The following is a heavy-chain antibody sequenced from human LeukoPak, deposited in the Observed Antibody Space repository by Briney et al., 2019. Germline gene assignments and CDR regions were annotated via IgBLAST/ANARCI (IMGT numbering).Heavy chain of an antibody. CDR3: AKRLKSNGVEY. Sequence: GESLKISCKGSGYSFSNYWIGWVRQMPGKGLEWMGIIWPGDSDTGYSPSFQGQVTISADKSISTAYLQWSSLKASDTAIYYCAKRLKSNGVEYWGQGNLGNVSS. D-gene: IGHD2/OR15-2a*01. CDR1: GYSFSNYW. V-gene: IGHV5-51*01. CDR2: IWPGDSDT. J-gene: IGHJ1*01.